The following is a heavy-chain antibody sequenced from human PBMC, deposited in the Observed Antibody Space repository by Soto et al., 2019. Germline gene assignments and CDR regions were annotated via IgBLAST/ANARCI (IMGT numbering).Heavy chain of an antibody. CDR2: ISAYNGNT. Sequence: ASVKVSCKASGYTFTSYGISWVRQAPGQGLEWMGWISAYNGNTNYAQKLQGRVTMTTDTSTSTAYMELRSLRSDDTAVYYCARVVLSAGYSYGHGFDYWGQGTLVTVSS. CDR1: GYTFTSYG. D-gene: IGHD5-18*01. V-gene: IGHV1-18*01. J-gene: IGHJ4*02. CDR3: ARVVLSAGYSYGHGFDY.